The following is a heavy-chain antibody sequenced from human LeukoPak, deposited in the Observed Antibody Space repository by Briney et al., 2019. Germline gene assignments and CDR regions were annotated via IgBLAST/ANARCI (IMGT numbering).Heavy chain of an antibody. D-gene: IGHD3-22*01. CDR3: ARLEEDSSGYSGY. CDR1: GYTLTELS. Sequence: GASVKVSCKVSGYTLTELSMHWVRQAPGQGLEWMGGIIPIFGAANYAQKFQGRVTITADESTSTAYMELSSLRSEDTAVYYCARLEEDSSGYSGYWGQGTLVTVSS. J-gene: IGHJ4*02. V-gene: IGHV1-69*13. CDR2: IIPIFGAA.